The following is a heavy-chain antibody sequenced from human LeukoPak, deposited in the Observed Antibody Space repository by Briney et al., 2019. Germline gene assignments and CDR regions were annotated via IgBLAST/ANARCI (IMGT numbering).Heavy chain of an antibody. Sequence: GGSLRLSCVASGFTFSNYWMSWVRQAPGKGLEWVANIKQDGGEKYYVDSVKGRFTTSRDNAKKSLNLQMNSLRAEDTAVYYCARVGAGVIVVVPAAISAYYGMDVWGKGTTVTVSS. CDR1: GFTFSNYW. D-gene: IGHD2-2*01. V-gene: IGHV3-7*03. CDR2: IKQDGGEK. CDR3: ARVGAGVIVVVPAAISAYYGMDV. J-gene: IGHJ6*04.